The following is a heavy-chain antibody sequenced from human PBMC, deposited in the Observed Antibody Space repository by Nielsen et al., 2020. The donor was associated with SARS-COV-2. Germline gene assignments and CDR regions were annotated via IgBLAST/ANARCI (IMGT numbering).Heavy chain of an antibody. D-gene: IGHD6-13*01. Sequence: GESLKISCAASGFTFSSYSMNWVRQAPGKGLEWVSYISSSSSYTNYADSVKGRFTISRDNAKNSLYLQMNSLRAEDTAVYYCARLPLIAAAGVHDAFDIWGQGTMVTVSS. CDR2: ISSSSSYT. V-gene: IGHV3-21*05. J-gene: IGHJ3*02. CDR1: GFTFSSYS. CDR3: ARLPLIAAAGVHDAFDI.